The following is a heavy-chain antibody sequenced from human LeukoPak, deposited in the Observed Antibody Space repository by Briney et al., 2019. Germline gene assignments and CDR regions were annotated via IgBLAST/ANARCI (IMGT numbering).Heavy chain of an antibody. CDR2: IYHSGST. CDR3: ARETGFGETYFDY. Sequence: SETLSLTCTVSGGSISSYYWSWIRQSPGKGLEWIGEIYHSGSTNYNPSLKSRVTISVDKSKNQFSLKLSSVTAADTAVYYCARETGFGETYFDYWGQGTLVTVSS. J-gene: IGHJ4*02. V-gene: IGHV4-59*12. D-gene: IGHD3-10*01. CDR1: GGSISSYY.